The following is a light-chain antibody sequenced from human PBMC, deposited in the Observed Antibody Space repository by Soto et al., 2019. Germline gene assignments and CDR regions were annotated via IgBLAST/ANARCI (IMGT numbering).Light chain of an antibody. V-gene: IGKV1-5*03. CDR1: LSISSW. CDR3: QQYKSYSRT. Sequence: DIQMTQSPSTLSASVGDRVTITCRASLSISSWLAGYQQKPGKVPKLQLYMSSNLESGVPSRFSGSGSGTEFTLTISSLQPDDFATYYCQQYKSYSRTFGQGTKVEIK. CDR2: MSS. J-gene: IGKJ1*01.